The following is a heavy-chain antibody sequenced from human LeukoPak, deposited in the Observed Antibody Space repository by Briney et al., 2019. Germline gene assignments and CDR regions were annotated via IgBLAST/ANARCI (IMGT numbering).Heavy chain of an antibody. CDR2: IYYSGST. D-gene: IGHD3-22*01. CDR3: AREGSDSSGYYAYDY. Sequence: SETLSPTCTVSGGSISSSSYYWGWIRQPPGKGLEWIGSIYYSGSTNYNPSLKSRVTISVDTSKNQFSPKLSSVTAADTAVYYCAREGSDSSGYYAYDYWGQGTLVTVSS. J-gene: IGHJ4*02. CDR1: GGSISSSSYY. V-gene: IGHV4-39*07.